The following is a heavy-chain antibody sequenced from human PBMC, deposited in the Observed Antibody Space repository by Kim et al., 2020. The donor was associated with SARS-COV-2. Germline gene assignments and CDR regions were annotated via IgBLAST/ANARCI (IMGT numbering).Heavy chain of an antibody. CDR1: GYRFTKYR. CDR2: IYPDDSDT. Sequence: GESLKISCKGSGYRFTKYRIGWVRQMPGKGLEWVGIIYPDDSDTRYSPSFQGQVTISADRSINTAYLQWTSLKASDTAIYYCAKTYCSGGDCYYVWFDHWGQGTLVTVSS. J-gene: IGHJ5*02. CDR3: AKTYCSGGDCYYVWFDH. V-gene: IGHV5-51*01. D-gene: IGHD2-15*01.